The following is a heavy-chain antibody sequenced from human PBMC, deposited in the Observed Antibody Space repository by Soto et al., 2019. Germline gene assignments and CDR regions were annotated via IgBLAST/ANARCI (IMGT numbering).Heavy chain of an antibody. J-gene: IGHJ4*02. Sequence: GSLRLSCSASGXTFDDYAMSWVRQAPEKGLEWVGFIRSKAYGGTTEYAASVKGRLTISRDDSKSFAYLQMNSLKNEDTAVYFCARDGDYFVSGTYGYLDYWGLGTLGTVSS. CDR1: GXTFDDYA. D-gene: IGHD3-10*01. V-gene: IGHV3-49*04. CDR3: ARDGDYFVSGTYGYLDY. CDR2: IRSKAYGGTT.